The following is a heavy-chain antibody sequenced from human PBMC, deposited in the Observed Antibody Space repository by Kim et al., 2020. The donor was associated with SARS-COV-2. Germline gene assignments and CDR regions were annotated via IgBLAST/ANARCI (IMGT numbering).Heavy chain of an antibody. CDR3: ARYYDFWSGYFYFDY. J-gene: IGHJ4*02. Sequence: SETLSLTCTVSGGSISSYYWSWIRQPPGKGLEWIGYIYYSGSTNYNPSLKSRVTISVDTSKNQFSLKPSSVTAADTAVYYCARYYDFWSGYFYFDYWGQGTLVTVSS. V-gene: IGHV4-59*13. CDR2: IYYSGST. CDR1: GGSISSYY. D-gene: IGHD3-3*01.